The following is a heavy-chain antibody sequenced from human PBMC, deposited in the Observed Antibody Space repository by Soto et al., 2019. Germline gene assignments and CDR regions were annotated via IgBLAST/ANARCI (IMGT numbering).Heavy chain of an antibody. Sequence: QVQLQQWGAGLLKPSETLSLTCAVYGGSFSGHYWSWIRQPPGKGVEWIGEINHSGSTNYNPSLKSRVTISVDTSTNQSSLKLSSVSAGDTAVYYCARGRYRGYCSGGSCYGYYYYGMDVWGQGTTVTVSS. CDR2: INHSGST. D-gene: IGHD2-15*01. CDR1: GGSFSGHY. V-gene: IGHV4-34*01. CDR3: ARGRYRGYCSGGSCYGYYYYGMDV. J-gene: IGHJ6*02.